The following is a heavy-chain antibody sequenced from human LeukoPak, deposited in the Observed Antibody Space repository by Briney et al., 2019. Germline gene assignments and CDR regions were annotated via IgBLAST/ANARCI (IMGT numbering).Heavy chain of an antibody. CDR1: GFTFSDYE. CDR3: ARGGVTYYGMDV. V-gene: IGHV3-48*03. Sequence: PGGSLRLSCAASGFTFSDYEVNWVRQAPGKGLEWVSYITRSGHTIYYADSVKGRFTTSRDNAKNSLFLQMNSLRAEDTAVYYCARGGVTYYGMDVWGQGTTVIVSS. J-gene: IGHJ6*02. CDR2: ITRSGHTI. D-gene: IGHD5-18*01.